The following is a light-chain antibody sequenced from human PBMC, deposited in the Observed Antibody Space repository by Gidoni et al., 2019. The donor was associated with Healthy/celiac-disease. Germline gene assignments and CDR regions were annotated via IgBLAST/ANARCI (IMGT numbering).Light chain of an antibody. J-gene: IGKJ1*01. CDR3: QQSYSTPWT. CDR2: AAS. Sequence: DIQMTQSPSSLSASVGDRVTITCRASQSISSYLNGYQQKPGKAPKLLIYAASSLQSGVPSRFSGSGSGTDFTLTISSLQPEDFATYYCQQSYSTPWTFXXXTKVEIK. CDR1: QSISSY. V-gene: IGKV1-39*01.